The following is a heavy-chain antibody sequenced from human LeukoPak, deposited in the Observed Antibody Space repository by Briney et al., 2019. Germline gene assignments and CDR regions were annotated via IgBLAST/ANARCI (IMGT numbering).Heavy chain of an antibody. Sequence: SVKVSCKASGGTFSSYAISWVRQAPGQGLEWMGGIIPIFGTANYAQKFQGSLSLTRDMSTSTDYMELSSLRSEDTAVYYCARDNSVGDTAWWFDPWGQGTLVTVSS. CDR3: ARDNSVGDTAWWFDP. V-gene: IGHV1-69*05. J-gene: IGHJ5*02. D-gene: IGHD1-26*01. CDR2: IIPIFGTA. CDR1: GGTFSSYA.